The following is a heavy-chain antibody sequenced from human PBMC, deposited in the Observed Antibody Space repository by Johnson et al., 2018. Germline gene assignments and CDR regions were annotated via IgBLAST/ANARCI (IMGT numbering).Heavy chain of an antibody. D-gene: IGHD3-10*01. J-gene: IGHJ6*02. Sequence: QVQLVQSGGGVVQXGRSXRLXCAASGFTFSSFGMNWVRQAPGKGLEWVAVVSYDGSNKYYADSVKGRFTISRDNSQNTRYLQLTSRRPEDTAVYYCTTDIVTLVRGVRGDVWGQGTTVTVSS. V-gene: IGHV3-30*03. CDR3: TTDIVTLVRGVRGDV. CDR2: VSYDGSNK. CDR1: GFTFSSFG.